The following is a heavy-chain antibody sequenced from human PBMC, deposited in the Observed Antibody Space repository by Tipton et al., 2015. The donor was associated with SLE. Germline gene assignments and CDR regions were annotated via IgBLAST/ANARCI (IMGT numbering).Heavy chain of an antibody. CDR3: AREPVYYYYYMDV. CDR2: ITHSGST. Sequence: TLSLTCSVYGGSFSNNYWNWIRQPPGKGLEWIGEITHSGSTNYNPSLKSRVTISVDTSKNQFSLKLSSVTAADTAVYYCAREPVYYYYYMDVWGKGTTVTVSS. CDR1: GGSFSNNY. V-gene: IGHV4-34*01. J-gene: IGHJ6*03.